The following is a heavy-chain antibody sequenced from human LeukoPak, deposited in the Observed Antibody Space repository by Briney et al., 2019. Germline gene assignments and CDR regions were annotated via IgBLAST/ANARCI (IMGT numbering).Heavy chain of an antibody. Sequence: ASVKVSWKASGYTFSGSYMHWVRQAPGQGPEWMGWINPNSATNYAKRFQDRVTMTRDTSISTAYMELTRLRSEDTAVYYCARGKMNGDDFDYWGQGTLVTVSS. CDR3: ARGKMNGDDFDY. J-gene: IGHJ4*02. D-gene: IGHD4-17*01. CDR1: GYTFSGSY. CDR2: INPNSAT. V-gene: IGHV1-2*02.